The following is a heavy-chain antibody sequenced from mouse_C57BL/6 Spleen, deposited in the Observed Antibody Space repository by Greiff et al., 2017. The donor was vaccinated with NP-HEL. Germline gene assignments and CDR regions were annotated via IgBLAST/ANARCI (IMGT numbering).Heavy chain of an antibody. V-gene: IGHV3-1*01. J-gene: IGHJ1*03. CDR1: GYSITSGYD. CDR2: ISYSGST. CDR3: ARDCDYDGGSFDV. Sequence: EVKVVESGPGMVKPSQSLSLTCTATGYSITSGYDWYWNRHLPGNKLEWMGYISYSGSTNYTPSLKSRTSITHDTSKNHFFLKLNSVTTEDTATYYCARDCDYDGGSFDVWGTGTTVTVSS. D-gene: IGHD2-4*01.